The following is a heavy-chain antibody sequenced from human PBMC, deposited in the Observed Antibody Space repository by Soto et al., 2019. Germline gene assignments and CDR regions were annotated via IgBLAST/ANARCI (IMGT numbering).Heavy chain of an antibody. J-gene: IGHJ4*02. D-gene: IGHD3-10*01. CDR2: IWYDGSNK. V-gene: IGHV3-33*01. Sequence: QVQLVESGGGVVQPGRSLRLSCAASGFTFSSYGMHWVRQAPGKGLEWVAVIWYDGSNKYYADSVKGRFTISRDNSKNTLYREMTSLRADYRAVYYGARDQSGSYDYWGQGTLVTVSS. CDR1: GFTFSSYG. CDR3: ARDQSGSYDY.